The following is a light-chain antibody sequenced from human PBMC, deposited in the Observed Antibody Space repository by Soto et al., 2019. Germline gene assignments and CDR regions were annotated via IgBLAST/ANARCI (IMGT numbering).Light chain of an antibody. V-gene: IGKV1-5*01. J-gene: IGKJ1*01. CDR2: DAS. Sequence: DIQMTQSPSSLSASVGDRVTVTCRASQSISGWLAWYQQKACKSPSLLIYDASSLESGVPSRFSGSGSGTEFTLTISNLQPDDFATYFCQQYNNYPRTFGQGTKVAIK. CDR1: QSISGW. CDR3: QQYNNYPRT.